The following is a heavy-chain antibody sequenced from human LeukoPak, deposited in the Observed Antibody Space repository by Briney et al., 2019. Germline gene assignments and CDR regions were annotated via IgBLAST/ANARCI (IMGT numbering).Heavy chain of an antibody. CDR3: ARDWTVAVD. D-gene: IGHD2-15*01. CDR1: GFTFSSYW. CDR2: IKQDGSEK. V-gene: IGHV3-7*01. Sequence: GGFLRLSCAASGFTFSSYWVSWVRQAPGKGLEWVANIKQDGSEKYYVDSVKGRFTISRDNAKNSLYLQMNSLRAEDTAVYYCARDWTVAVDWGQGTLVTVSS. J-gene: IGHJ4*02.